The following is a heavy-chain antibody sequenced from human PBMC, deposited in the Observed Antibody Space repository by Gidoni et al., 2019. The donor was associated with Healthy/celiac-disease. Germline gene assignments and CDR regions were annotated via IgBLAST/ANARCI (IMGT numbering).Heavy chain of an antibody. J-gene: IGHJ6*02. Sequence: QVQLVESGGGVVQPGRSLRLYCAASGFTFSSYGMHWVRQAPGKGLEWLAVISYDGSNKYYADSVKGRFTISRDNSKNTLYLQMNSLRAEDTAVYYCARGGSSSTSCYTCYYYYGMDVWGQGTTVTVSS. V-gene: IGHV3-30*03. D-gene: IGHD2-2*02. CDR2: ISYDGSNK. CDR3: ARGGSSSTSCYTCYYYYGMDV. CDR1: GFTFSSYG.